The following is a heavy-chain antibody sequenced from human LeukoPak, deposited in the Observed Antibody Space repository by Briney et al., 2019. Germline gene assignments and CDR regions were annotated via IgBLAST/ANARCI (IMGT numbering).Heavy chain of an antibody. CDR3: AKDLGNSFDY. V-gene: IGHV3-30*02. CDR2: IHYDGSDK. Sequence: PGGSLRLSCAASGFTFSGYGMLWVRQAPGKGLEWVTFIHYDGSDKYYADSVKGRFTISRDNSKNTLYLQMNSLRAEDTAVYYCAKDLGNSFDYWGQGTLVTVSS. J-gene: IGHJ4*02. D-gene: IGHD4-23*01. CDR1: GFTFSGYG.